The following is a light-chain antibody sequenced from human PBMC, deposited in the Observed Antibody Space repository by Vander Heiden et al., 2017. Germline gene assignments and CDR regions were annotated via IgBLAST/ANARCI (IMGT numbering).Light chain of an antibody. CDR1: NIGRES. Sequence: SYVLTQPPSVSVSPGQTAWITRGGNNIGRESVHWYQQRPGQAPVLVVDDDTDRPSGSPERFSGSNSGNRATLTISRVEAGDEADYYCQVWDSSSDHWVFGGGTKLTVL. J-gene: IGLJ3*02. V-gene: IGLV3-21*02. CDR3: QVWDSSSDHWV. CDR2: DDT.